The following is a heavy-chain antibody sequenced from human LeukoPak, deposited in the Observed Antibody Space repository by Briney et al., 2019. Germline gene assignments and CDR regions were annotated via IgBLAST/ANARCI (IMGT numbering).Heavy chain of an antibody. CDR1: GFTFSSHW. V-gene: IGHV3-74*03. Sequence: GGSPRLSCAASGFTFSSHWMHWVRQAPGKGLVWVSRINGDGSNTTYADSVKGRFTISRDNSKNTLYLQMNSLRAEDTAVYYCAKGVSHMVRGVAPYYFDYWGQGTLVTVSS. CDR2: INGDGSNT. J-gene: IGHJ4*02. D-gene: IGHD3-10*01. CDR3: AKGVSHMVRGVAPYYFDY.